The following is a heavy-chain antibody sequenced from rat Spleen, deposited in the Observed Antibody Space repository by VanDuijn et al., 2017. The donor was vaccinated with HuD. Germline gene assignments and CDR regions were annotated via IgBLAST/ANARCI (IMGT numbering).Heavy chain of an antibody. D-gene: IGHD1-12*01. Sequence: EVQLVESGGGLVQPGRSLKLSCAASGFTFINYGMDWFLQNSTKGLEWVASISSCGGNTYYRDSVKGRFTISRDIAKSTLYLQMNSLRAEDTATYYCTRGTYYRHWGQGVMVTVSS. CDR2: ISSCGGNT. CDR1: GFTFINYG. J-gene: IGHJ2*01. CDR3: TRGTYYRH. V-gene: IGHV5S13*01.